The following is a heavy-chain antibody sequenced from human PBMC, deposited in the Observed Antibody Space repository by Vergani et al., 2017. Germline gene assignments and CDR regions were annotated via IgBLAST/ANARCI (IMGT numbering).Heavy chain of an antibody. CDR1: GGSISSGSYY. CDR2: IYTSGST. CDR3: ARGENYYDSSGGRAFDI. J-gene: IGHJ3*02. V-gene: IGHV4-61*02. D-gene: IGHD3-22*01. Sequence: QVQLQESGPGLVKPSQTLSLTCTVSGGSISSGSYYWSWIRQPAGKGLEWIGRIYTSGSTNYNPSLKSRVTISVDTSKNQFSLKLSSVTAADTAVYYCARGENYYDSSGGRAFDIWGQGTMVTVSS.